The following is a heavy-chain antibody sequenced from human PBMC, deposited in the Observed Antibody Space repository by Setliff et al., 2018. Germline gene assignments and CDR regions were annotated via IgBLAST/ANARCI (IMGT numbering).Heavy chain of an antibody. D-gene: IGHD3-22*01. Sequence: ASVKVSCKASGGMSGTYSISWVRQAPGQGLEWIGAIIPIFGTPNYAQNFQDRVTITADISTTTVFMEMSSLRSDDTAVYYCARINFYVSSGYYYAPDFWGQGTLVTVSS. CDR2: IIPIFGTP. V-gene: IGHV1-69*06. CDR3: ARINFYVSSGYYYAPDF. J-gene: IGHJ4*02. CDR1: GGMSGTYS.